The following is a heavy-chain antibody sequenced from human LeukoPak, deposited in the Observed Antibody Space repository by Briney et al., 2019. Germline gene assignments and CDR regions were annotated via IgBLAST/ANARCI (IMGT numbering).Heavy chain of an antibody. Sequence: SETLSLTCAVYGGSFSGYYWSWIRQPPGKGLEWIGEINHSGSTNYNPSLKSRVTISVGTSKNQFSLKLSSVTAADTAVYYRARHGPPIVATNPYYFDYWGQGTLVTVSS. D-gene: IGHD5-12*01. J-gene: IGHJ4*02. CDR3: ARHGPPIVATNPYYFDY. CDR1: GGSFSGYY. V-gene: IGHV4-34*01. CDR2: INHSGST.